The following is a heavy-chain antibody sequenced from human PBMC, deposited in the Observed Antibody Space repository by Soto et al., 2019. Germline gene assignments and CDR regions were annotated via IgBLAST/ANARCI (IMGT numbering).Heavy chain of an antibody. CDR3: ARDRGYCSSTSCYSFDY. V-gene: IGHV1-69*04. J-gene: IGHJ4*02. Sequence: SVKVSCKASGGTFSSYTISWVRQAPGQGLEWMGRIIPILGIANYAQKFQGRVTITADKSTSTAYMELSSLRSEDTAVYYCARDRGYCSSTSCYSFDYWGQGTLVTVSS. CDR2: IIPILGIA. CDR1: GGTFSSYT. D-gene: IGHD2-2*02.